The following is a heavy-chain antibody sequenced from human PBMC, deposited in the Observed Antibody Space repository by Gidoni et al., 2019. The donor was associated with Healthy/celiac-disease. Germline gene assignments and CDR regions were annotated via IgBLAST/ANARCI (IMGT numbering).Heavy chain of an antibody. J-gene: IGHJ6*02. Sequence: QVQLVESGGGVVQPGRSLRLSCAASGSTFSRYGMPWVRQAPGKGLTWVAVIWYDGSNKYYADSVKGRFTISRDNSKNTLYLQMNSLRAEDTAVYYCARDAYIVATSDYYYGMDVWGQGTTVTVSS. V-gene: IGHV3-33*01. CDR1: GSTFSRYG. CDR2: IWYDGSNK. CDR3: ARDAYIVATSDYYYGMDV. D-gene: IGHD5-12*01.